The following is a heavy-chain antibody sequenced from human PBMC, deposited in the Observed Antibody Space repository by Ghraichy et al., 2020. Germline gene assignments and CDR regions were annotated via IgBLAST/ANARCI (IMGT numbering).Heavy chain of an antibody. D-gene: IGHD2-21*02. J-gene: IGHJ6*04. V-gene: IGHV1-69*13. CDR2: IIPIFGTA. CDR1: GGTFSSYA. CDR3: ARGRNDLAYCGGDCYSRYYYYGMDV. Sequence: SVKVSCKASGGTFSSYAISWVRQAPGQGLEWMGGIIPIFGTANYAQKFQGRVTITADASTSTAYMELSSLRSEDTAVYYCARGRNDLAYCGGDCYSRYYYYGMDVWGKGTTVTVSS.